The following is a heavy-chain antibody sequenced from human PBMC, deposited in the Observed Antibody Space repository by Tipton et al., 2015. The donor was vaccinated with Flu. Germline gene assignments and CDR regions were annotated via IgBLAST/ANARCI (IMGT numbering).Heavy chain of an antibody. V-gene: IGHV1-2*02. CDR1: GYTFTGYY. J-gene: IGHJ5*02. CDR2: INPNSGGT. Sequence: QVQLVQSGAEVKKPGASVKVSCKASGYTFTGYYMHWVRQAPGQGLEWMGWINPNSGGTNYAQKFQGRVTMTRDTSISTAYMELSRLRSDDTAVYYCARDLFSDIVVVPAAPHGGFDPWGQGTQVTVSS. D-gene: IGHD2-2*01. CDR3: ARDLFSDIVVVPAAPHGGFDP.